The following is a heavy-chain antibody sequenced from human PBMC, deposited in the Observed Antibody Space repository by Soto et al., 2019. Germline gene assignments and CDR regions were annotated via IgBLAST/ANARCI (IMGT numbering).Heavy chain of an antibody. V-gene: IGHV3-33*01. D-gene: IGHD6-13*01. CDR1: GFTFSSYG. CDR2: IWYDGSNK. Sequence: QVQLVASGGGVVQPGRSLRLSCAASGFTFSSYGMHWVRQAPGKGLEWVAVIWYDGSNKYYADSVKGRFTISRDNSKNTLYLQMNSLRAEDTAVYYCARETDSSSWYLSMHYWGQGTLVTVSS. CDR3: ARETDSSSWYLSMHY. J-gene: IGHJ4*02.